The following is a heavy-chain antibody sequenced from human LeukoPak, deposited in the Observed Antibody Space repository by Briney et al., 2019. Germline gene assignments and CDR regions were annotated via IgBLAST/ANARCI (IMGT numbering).Heavy chain of an antibody. V-gene: IGHV3-43*02. CDR2: IGGDGDNT. D-gene: IGHD6-13*01. CDR1: GFTFDDYA. J-gene: IGHJ4*02. CDR3: AKGGSWYRLDY. Sequence: GGSLRLSCAASGFTFDDYAMHWVRQAPGKGLEWVSLIGGDGDNTYYAGSVKGRFTISRDNSKDSLYLQMNSLRTEDTALYYCAKGGSWYRLDYWGQGTLVTVSS.